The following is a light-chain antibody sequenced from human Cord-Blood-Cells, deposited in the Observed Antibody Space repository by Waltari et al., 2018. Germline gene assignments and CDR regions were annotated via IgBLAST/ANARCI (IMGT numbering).Light chain of an antibody. V-gene: IGLV2-14*01. J-gene: IGLJ1*01. CDR2: DVS. CDR3: SSYTSSSTYV. Sequence: QSALTQPASVSGSPGQSIPISCTVTSSDVGGSNYVPWYHQHPGKAPNLMIYDVSNRPSGVSNRFSGSKSGNTASLTISGLQAEDEADYYCSSYTSSSTYVFGTGTKVTVL. CDR1: SSDVGGSNY.